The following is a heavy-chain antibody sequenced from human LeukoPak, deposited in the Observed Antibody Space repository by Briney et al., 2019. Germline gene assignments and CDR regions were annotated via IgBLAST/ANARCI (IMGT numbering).Heavy chain of an antibody. CDR2: ISSSSSYI. J-gene: IGHJ4*02. D-gene: IGHD6-19*01. CDR3: ARDEPLGYSSGLKSFDY. V-gene: IGHV3-21*01. Sequence: PGGSLRLSCAASGFTFSSYSMNWVRQAPGKGLEWVSSISSSSSYIYYADSVKGRFTISRDNAKNSLYLQMNSLRAEDTAVYYCARDEPLGYSSGLKSFDYWGQGTLVTVSS. CDR1: GFTFSSYS.